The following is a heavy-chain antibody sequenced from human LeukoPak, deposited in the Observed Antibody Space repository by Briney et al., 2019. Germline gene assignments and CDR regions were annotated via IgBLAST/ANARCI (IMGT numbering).Heavy chain of an antibody. Sequence: SETLSLTCTDSGGSISSYYWSWIRQPPGKGLEWIGYIHDNGSTNYNPSLKSRVTISVDTSKNQFSLKLSSVTAADTAVYYCARAVGYYFDNSGPSKTFDYWGQGTLVTVSS. D-gene: IGHD3-22*01. CDR2: IHDNGST. V-gene: IGHV4-59*08. J-gene: IGHJ4*02. CDR3: ARAVGYYFDNSGPSKTFDY. CDR1: GGSISSYY.